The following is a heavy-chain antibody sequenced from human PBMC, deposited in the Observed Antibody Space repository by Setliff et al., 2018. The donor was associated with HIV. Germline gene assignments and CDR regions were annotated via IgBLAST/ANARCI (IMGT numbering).Heavy chain of an antibody. CDR1: GDSIRGYY. D-gene: IGHD3-10*01. CDR2: IHYSGST. CDR3: ARGRDKYGPIDY. V-gene: IGHV4-59*01. J-gene: IGHJ4*02. Sequence: PSETLSLTCTVSGDSIRGYYWTWTRQPPGKGLEWIGNIHYSGSTNYNPSLKSRVTISVDTSRSQFSLKLSSVTAADTAVYYCARGRDKYGPIDYWGQGTLVTVSS.